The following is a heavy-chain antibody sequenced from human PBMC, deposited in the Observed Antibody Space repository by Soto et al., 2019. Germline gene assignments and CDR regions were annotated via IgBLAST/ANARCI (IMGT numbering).Heavy chain of an antibody. V-gene: IGHV3-23*01. CDR1: GFTFSAYA. CDR3: AKDATAVNGVWDPFDM. D-gene: IGHD2-8*01. Sequence: EVQLLESGGGVVQPGGSLRLCCAASGFTFSAYAMSWVRQAPGKGLQWVSGVGGSDTDKHYADSVRGRFTVSRDNSKNTLYLQMNSLRVDDTAVYYCAKDATAVNGVWDPFDMWGQGTEVTVSS. J-gene: IGHJ3*02. CDR2: VGGSDTDK.